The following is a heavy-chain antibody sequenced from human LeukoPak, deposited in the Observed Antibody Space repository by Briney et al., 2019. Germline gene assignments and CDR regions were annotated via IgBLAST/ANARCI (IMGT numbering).Heavy chain of an antibody. CDR1: GHSINTDYY. CDR3: TRDPGCARCMDV. D-gene: IGHD4/OR15-4a*01. Sequence: PSETPSHTCTVSGHSINTDYYWAWVRQPPGKGLEWIGSIYHSGSTYYGPALKSRVTISVDTSKNQFSLQLSSVTAADTAVYYCTRDPGCARCMDVWGKGTTVTVSS. V-gene: IGHV4-38-2*02. J-gene: IGHJ6*03. CDR2: IYHSGST.